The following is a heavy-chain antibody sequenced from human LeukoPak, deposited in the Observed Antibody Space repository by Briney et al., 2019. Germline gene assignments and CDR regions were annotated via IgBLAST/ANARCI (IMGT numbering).Heavy chain of an antibody. CDR3: ARHSAQPYTFDI. J-gene: IGHJ3*02. CDR1: GGSISSGSYY. CDR2: IYTSGST. D-gene: IGHD1-26*01. Sequence: PSETLSLTCTVSGGSISSGSYYWSWIRQPAGKGLEWIGRIYTSGSTNYNPSLKSRVTISVDTSRNQFSLKLSSVTAADTAVYYCARHSAQPYTFDIWGQGTMVSVSS. V-gene: IGHV4-61*02.